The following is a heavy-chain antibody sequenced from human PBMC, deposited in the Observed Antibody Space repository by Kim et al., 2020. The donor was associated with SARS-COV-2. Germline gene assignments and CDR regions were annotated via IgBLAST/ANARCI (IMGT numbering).Heavy chain of an antibody. CDR3: AKEKPDGSRGYGAFDP. V-gene: IGHV3-9*01. Sequence: GGSLRLSCAASGFTFDDYAMHWVRQAPGKGLEWVSGISWNSGSIGYADSVKGRFTISRDNAKNSLYLQMNSLRAEDTALYYCAKEKPDGSRGYGAFDPWGQGTLVTVSS. J-gene: IGHJ5*02. D-gene: IGHD3-10*01. CDR2: ISWNSGSI. CDR1: GFTFDDYA.